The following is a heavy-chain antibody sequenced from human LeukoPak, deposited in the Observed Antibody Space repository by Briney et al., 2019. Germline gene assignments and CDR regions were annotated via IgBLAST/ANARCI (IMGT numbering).Heavy chain of an antibody. CDR2: ISYSAAGT. J-gene: IGHJ4*02. CDR1: GFTFNIYA. CDR3: AKDRMGGVTFFDY. Sequence: GGSLRLSCAASGFTFNIYAMNWVRQAPGKGLEGISSISYSAAGTYYADSVKGRFSISRDNSKKIVYLQKNSLRAEDTAVYYCAKDRMGGVTFFDYWGQGTLVTVSS. D-gene: IGHD2-21*02. V-gene: IGHV3-23*01.